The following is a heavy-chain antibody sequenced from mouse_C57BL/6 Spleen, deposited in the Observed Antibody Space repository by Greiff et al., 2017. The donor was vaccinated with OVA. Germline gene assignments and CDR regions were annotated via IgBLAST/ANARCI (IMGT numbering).Heavy chain of an antibody. CDR3: ARHGGYYFDY. CDR2: ISSGGSYT. V-gene: IGHV5-6*01. J-gene: IGHJ2*01. CDR1: GFTFSSYG. Sequence: EVNLVESGGDLVKPGGSLKLSCAASGFTFSSYGMSWVRQTPDKRLEWVATISSGGSYTYYPDSVKGRFTISRDNAKNTLYLQMSSLKSEDTAMYYCARHGGYYFDYWGQGTTLTVSS.